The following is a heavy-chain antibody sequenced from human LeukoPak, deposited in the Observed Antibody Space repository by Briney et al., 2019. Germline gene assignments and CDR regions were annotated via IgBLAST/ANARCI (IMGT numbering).Heavy chain of an antibody. CDR2: ISYDGTDK. V-gene: IGHV3-30*04. CDR1: GFTFSPYA. Sequence: PGGSLRLSCAASGFTFSPYAMYWVRQALGKGLEWVAVISYDGTDKYYADFVKGRFTISRDNSKNTLYLQMNSLRAEDTAVYYCARDGPSDSDWYFDLWGRGTLVTVSS. J-gene: IGHJ2*01. CDR3: ARDGPSDSDWYFDL. D-gene: IGHD2-21*02.